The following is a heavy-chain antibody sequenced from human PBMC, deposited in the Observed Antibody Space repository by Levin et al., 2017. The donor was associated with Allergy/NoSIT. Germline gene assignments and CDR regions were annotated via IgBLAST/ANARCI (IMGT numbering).Heavy chain of an antibody. D-gene: IGHD3-9*01. V-gene: IGHV1-2*02. Sequence: PGESLKISCKASGYTFTHFYIHWVRQAPGQGLEWMGWINPNSGGTKSAQKFQGRITMTMDTSTTTAYMELTSLRADDTALYYCARSSGAYYDILIGAYVDKTMGYSYHYMDVWGKGTSLTVSS. CDR2: INPNSGGT. J-gene: IGHJ6*04. CDR3: ARSSGAYYDILIGAYVDKTMGYSYHYMDV. CDR1: GYTFTHFY.